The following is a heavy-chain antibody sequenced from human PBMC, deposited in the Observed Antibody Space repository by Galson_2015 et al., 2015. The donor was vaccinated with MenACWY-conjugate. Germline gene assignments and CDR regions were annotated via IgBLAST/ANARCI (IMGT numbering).Heavy chain of an antibody. D-gene: IGHD4-17*01. CDR3: TRLKTGDYEYY. V-gene: IGHV3-33*01. J-gene: IGHJ4*02. CDR2: IWYDGSNK. Sequence: SLRLSCAASGFTFSSYGMHWVRQAPGKGLEWVAVIWYDGSNKYYADSVKGRFTISRDNSKNTLYLQMNSLKTEDTAVYYCTRLKTGDYEYYWGQGTLVTVSS. CDR1: GFTFSSYG.